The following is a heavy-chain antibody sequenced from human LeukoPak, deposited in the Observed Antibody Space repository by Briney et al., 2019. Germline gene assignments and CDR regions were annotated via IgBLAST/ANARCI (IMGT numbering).Heavy chain of an antibody. V-gene: IGHV3-30*03. D-gene: IGHD6-13*01. CDR2: ISYDGSNK. CDR3: ARSHRYSSSWYSFDY. CDR1: GFTFSSYG. Sequence: GGSLRLSCAASGFTFSSYGMHWVRQAPGKGLEWVAVISYDGSNKYCADSVKGRFTISRDNSKNTLYLQMNSLRAEDTAVYYCARSHRYSSSWYSFDYWGQGTLVTVSS. J-gene: IGHJ4*02.